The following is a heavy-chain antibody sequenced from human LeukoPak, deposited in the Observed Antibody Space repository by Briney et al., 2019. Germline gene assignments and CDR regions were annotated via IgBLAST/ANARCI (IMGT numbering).Heavy chain of an antibody. J-gene: IGHJ5*02. CDR1: GGSISSSSYY. CDR2: IYYSGST. Sequence: SETLSLTCTVSGGSISSSSYYWVWIRQPPGKGLEWIGSIYYSGSTYYNPSLKSRVTISVDTSKNQFSLKLSSVTAADTDVYYCARQHSSSWSDWFDPWGQGTLVTVSS. D-gene: IGHD6-13*01. V-gene: IGHV4-39*01. CDR3: ARQHSSSWSDWFDP.